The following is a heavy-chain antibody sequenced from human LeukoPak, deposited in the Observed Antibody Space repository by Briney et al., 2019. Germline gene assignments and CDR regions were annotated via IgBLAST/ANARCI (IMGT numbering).Heavy chain of an antibody. CDR2: MNPNSGNT. Sequence: ASVKVSCKASGYTFTSYDINWVRQATGQGLEWMGWMNPNSGNTGYAQKFQGRVTMTRNTSISTAYMELSSLRSEDTAVYYCARTYYDFWSGYSYYYYYGMDVWGQGTTVTVPS. D-gene: IGHD3-3*01. CDR1: GYTFTSYD. CDR3: ARTYYDFWSGYSYYYYYGMDV. V-gene: IGHV1-8*01. J-gene: IGHJ6*02.